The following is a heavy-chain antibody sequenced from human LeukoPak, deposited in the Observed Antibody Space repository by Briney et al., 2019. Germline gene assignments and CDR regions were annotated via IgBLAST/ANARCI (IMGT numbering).Heavy chain of an antibody. J-gene: IGHJ4*02. Sequence: GRSLRLSCAASGFIFSSYGRHWVRQAPGKGLEWVAVIWYDGTNKYYPGSVKGRFTISRDNSKNTLYLQMNSLRAEDTAVYYCARDRKAVAADYWGQGTLVTVSS. D-gene: IGHD6-19*01. V-gene: IGHV3-33*01. CDR1: GFIFSSYG. CDR3: ARDRKAVAADY. CDR2: IWYDGTNK.